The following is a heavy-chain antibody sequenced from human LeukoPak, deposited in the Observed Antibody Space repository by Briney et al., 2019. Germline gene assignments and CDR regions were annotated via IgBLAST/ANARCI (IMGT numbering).Heavy chain of an antibody. CDR3: AKEGSTLWDYDRSGAY. Sequence: GGSLRLSCAASGFTFSSYAMSWVRQAPGKGREWVSTISGSGGSTYYADSVKGRFTISRDNSKNTLYLQMNSLRAEDTAVYYCAKEGSTLWDYDRSGAYWGQGTLVTVSS. V-gene: IGHV3-23*01. D-gene: IGHD3-22*01. J-gene: IGHJ4*02. CDR2: ISGSGGST. CDR1: GFTFSSYA.